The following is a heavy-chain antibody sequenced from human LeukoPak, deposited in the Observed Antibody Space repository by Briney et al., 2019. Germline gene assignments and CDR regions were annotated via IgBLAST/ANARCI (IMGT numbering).Heavy chain of an antibody. V-gene: IGHV1-2*02. CDR3: ARDFWSGYVDAFDI. CDR1: GYTFTCYY. J-gene: IGHJ3*02. Sequence: ASVKVSCKASGYTFTCYYMHWVRQAPGQGLEWMGWINPNSGGTNYAQKFQGRVTMTRDTSISTAYMELSRLRSDDTAVYYCARDFWSGYVDAFDIWGQGTMVTVSS. CDR2: INPNSGGT. D-gene: IGHD3-3*01.